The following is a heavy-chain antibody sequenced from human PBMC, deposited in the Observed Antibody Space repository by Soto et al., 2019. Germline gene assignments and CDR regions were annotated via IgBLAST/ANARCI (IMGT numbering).Heavy chain of an antibody. D-gene: IGHD2-2*01. CDR1: GFTFSNAW. CDR3: TTDGVVVVPDAPD. V-gene: IGHV3-15*01. J-gene: IGHJ4*02. CDR2: IKSKTDGGTT. Sequence: LRLSCAASGFTFSNAWMSWVRQAPGKGLEWVGRIKSKTDGGTTDYAAPVKGRFTISRDDSKNTLYLQMNSLKTEDTAVYYCTTDGVVVVPDAPDWGQGTLVTVSS.